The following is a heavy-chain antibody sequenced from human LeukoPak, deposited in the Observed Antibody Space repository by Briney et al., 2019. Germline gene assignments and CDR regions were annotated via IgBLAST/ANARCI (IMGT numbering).Heavy chain of an antibody. CDR3: ARDQGAGFGY. D-gene: IGHD6-19*01. CDR1: GGSISSGSYY. J-gene: IGHJ4*02. V-gene: IGHV4-61*02. Sequence: SQTLSLTCTVSGGSISSGSYYWSWIRQPAGKGLEWIGRIYTSGSTNYNPSLKSRVTISVDTSKNQFSLKLSSVTAADTAVYYCARDQGAGFGYWGQGALVTVSS. CDR2: IYTSGST.